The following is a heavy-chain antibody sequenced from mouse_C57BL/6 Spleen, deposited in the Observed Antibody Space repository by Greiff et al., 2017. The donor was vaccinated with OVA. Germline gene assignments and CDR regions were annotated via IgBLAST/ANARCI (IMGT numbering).Heavy chain of an antibody. J-gene: IGHJ4*01. CDR2: IWTGGGT. D-gene: IGHD2-5*01. CDR1: GFSLTSYA. CDR3: ARASNYPHYYAMDY. Sequence: VKVVESGPGLVAPSQSLSITCTVSGFSLTSYAISWVRQPPGKGLEWLGVIWTGGGTNYNSALKSRLSISKDNSKSQVFLKMNSRQTDDTARDYCARASNYPHYYAMDYWGQGTSVTVSS. V-gene: IGHV2-9-1*01.